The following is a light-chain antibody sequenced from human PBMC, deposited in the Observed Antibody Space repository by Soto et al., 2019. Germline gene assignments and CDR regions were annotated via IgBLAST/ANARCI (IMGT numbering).Light chain of an antibody. V-gene: IGKV1-5*01. CDR2: HAS. CDR3: QQYMSYS. Sequence: DIRMTQSPATMSASVGDRVTITCRASQSIDSWLAWYQQKPGTAPKLLIYHASTLESGVPSRFSGSGSGTEFTLTISSLQPDDFATYYCQQYMSYSFGQRTKVDIK. CDR1: QSIDSW. J-gene: IGKJ1*01.